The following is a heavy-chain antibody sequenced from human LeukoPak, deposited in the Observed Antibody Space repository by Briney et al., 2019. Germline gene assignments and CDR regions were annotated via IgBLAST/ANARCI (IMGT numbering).Heavy chain of an antibody. J-gene: IGHJ4*02. Sequence: ASVKVSCKASGYTFTSYDINWVRQATGQGLEWMGWMNPNSGNTGYAQKFQGRVTMTRNTSISTAYMELSSLRSEDTAVYYCARGRSGYYYWDYWGQGTLVTVSS. D-gene: IGHD3-22*01. CDR1: GYTFTSYD. CDR3: ARGRSGYYYWDY. CDR2: MNPNSGNT. V-gene: IGHV1-8*01.